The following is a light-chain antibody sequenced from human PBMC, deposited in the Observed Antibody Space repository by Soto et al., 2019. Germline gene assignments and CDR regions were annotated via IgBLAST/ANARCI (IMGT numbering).Light chain of an antibody. CDR3: QSYDSSLSVYYV. J-gene: IGLJ1*01. Sequence: QSVLTQPPSVSGAPGQGVTISCTGSSSNIGAGYDVHWYQQPPGTAPKLLIYGNSNRPSGVPDRFSGSKSGTSASLAITGLQAEDEADYYCQSYDSSLSVYYVFGTGTKVTVL. CDR2: GNS. CDR1: SSNIGAGYD. V-gene: IGLV1-40*01.